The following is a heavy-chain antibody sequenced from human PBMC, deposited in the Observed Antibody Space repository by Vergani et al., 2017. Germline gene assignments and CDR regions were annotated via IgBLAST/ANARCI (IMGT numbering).Heavy chain of an antibody. D-gene: IGHD3-22*01. CDR1: GGSISSSSYY. CDR3: ARCSFGYSCNYFDY. CDR2: IYYSGST. Sequence: QLQLQESGPGLVKPSETLSLTCTVSGGSISSSSYYWGWIRQPPGKGLEWIGSIYYSGSTNYNPSLRSRVTISVDTSKNQFSLKLSSVTAADTAVYYCARCSFGYSCNYFDYWGQGTLVTVSS. V-gene: IGHV4-39*07. J-gene: IGHJ4*02.